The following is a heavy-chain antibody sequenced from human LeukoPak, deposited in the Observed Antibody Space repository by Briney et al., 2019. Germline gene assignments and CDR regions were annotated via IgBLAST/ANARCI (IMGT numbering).Heavy chain of an antibody. D-gene: IGHD2-2*01. CDR3: AKSLHDQYRAPFDY. V-gene: IGHV3-9*01. J-gene: IGHJ4*02. CDR2: ISWNSGSI. CDR1: GFTFDDYA. Sequence: PGGSLRLSCAASGFTFDDYAMHWVRQAPGKGLEWVSGISWNSGSIGYADSVKGRFTISRDNAKNSLYLQMNSLRAEDTALYYCAKSLHDQYRAPFDYWGQGTLVTVSS.